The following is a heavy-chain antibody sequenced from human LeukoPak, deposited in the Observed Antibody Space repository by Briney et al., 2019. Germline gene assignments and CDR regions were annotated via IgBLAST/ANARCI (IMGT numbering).Heavy chain of an antibody. CDR1: GYTFTCYY. CDR3: AQAQPREWLYAKWFDP. D-gene: IGHD3-3*01. CDR2: INPNSGGT. Sequence: ASVKVSCKASGYTFTCYYMHWVRQAPGQELEGMGWINPNSGGTNYAQKLQGRVAMTSDTSISTAYMELRRLRSDDRAVYYYAQAQPREWLYAKWFDPWGQGPLVPVSS. J-gene: IGHJ5*02. V-gene: IGHV1-2*02.